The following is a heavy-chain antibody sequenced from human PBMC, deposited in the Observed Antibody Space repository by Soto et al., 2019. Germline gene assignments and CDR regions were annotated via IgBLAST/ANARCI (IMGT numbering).Heavy chain of an antibody. CDR2: IYYSGST. CDR1: GDSISSTSHY. J-gene: IGHJ4*02. V-gene: IGHV4-39*01. CDR3: ARFTVAGTGYFDY. D-gene: IGHD6-19*01. Sequence: QLQLQESGPGLVKPSETLSLTCTVSGDSISSTSHYWGWIRQPPGKGPEWIGSIYYSGSTYYNPSLKSRVTILVDRSKNQFSLKLSSVTAADTALYYCARFTVAGTGYFDYWGRGTLVTVSS.